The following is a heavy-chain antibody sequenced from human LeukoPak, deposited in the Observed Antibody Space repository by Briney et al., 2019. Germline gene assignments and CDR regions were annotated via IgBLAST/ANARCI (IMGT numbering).Heavy chain of an antibody. J-gene: IGHJ6*03. CDR1: GGTFTSYA. CDR2: IIPIFGTA. CDR3: ARCESSSSSWGYYYMDV. V-gene: IGHV1-69*13. D-gene: IGHD6-6*01. Sequence: SVKVSCKASGGTFTSYAISWVRQAPGQGLEWLGGIIPIFGTANYAQKFQGRVTITADESTSTAYMQLSSLRSEDTAVYYCARCESSSSSWGYYYMDVWGKGTTVTVSS.